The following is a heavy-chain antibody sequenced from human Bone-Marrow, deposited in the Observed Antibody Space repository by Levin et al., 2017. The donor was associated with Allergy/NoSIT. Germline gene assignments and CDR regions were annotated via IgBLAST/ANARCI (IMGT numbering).Heavy chain of an antibody. D-gene: IGHD2-21*01. CDR3: ARVLVASFHAFDL. V-gene: IGHV1-2*02. Sequence: ASVKVSCKTSGYLFTAYYIHWVRQAPGQGLEWLGWLNPNKGDTYYSEKFEGRLTMTRDTSITTAYMDLTRLTVDDTAVYFCARVLVASFHAFDLWGQGTMVAVSS. CDR1: GYLFTAYY. J-gene: IGHJ3*01. CDR2: LNPNKGDT.